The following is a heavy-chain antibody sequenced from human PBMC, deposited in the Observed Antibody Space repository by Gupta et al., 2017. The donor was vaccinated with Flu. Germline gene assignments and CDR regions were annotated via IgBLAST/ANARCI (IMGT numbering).Heavy chain of an antibody. CDR1: GGSFSGYY. J-gene: IGHJ4*02. CDR3: ARGRRTGTFLAFDY. Sequence: QVQLQQWGAGLLKPSETLSLTCAVYGGSFSGYYWSWIRQPPGKGLEWIGEINHSGSTNYNPSLKSRVTISVDTSKNQFSLKLSSVTAADTAVYYCARGRRTGTFLAFDYWGQGTLVTVSS. V-gene: IGHV4-34*01. D-gene: IGHD1-7*01. CDR2: INHSGST.